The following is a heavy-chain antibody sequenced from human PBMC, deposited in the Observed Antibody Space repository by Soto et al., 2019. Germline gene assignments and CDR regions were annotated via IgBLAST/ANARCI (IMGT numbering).Heavy chain of an antibody. V-gene: IGHV3-74*01. Sequence: GGSLRLSCAASGFTFSSYWMHWVRQAPGKGLVWVSRINSGGSSTSYADSVRGRFTISRDNAKNTLYLQMNSLRAEDTAVYYCARVPTFYDYGASVNFDYWGQDTLVTVSS. J-gene: IGHJ4*02. D-gene: IGHD4-17*01. CDR1: GFTFSSYW. CDR3: ARVPTFYDYGASVNFDY. CDR2: INSGGSST.